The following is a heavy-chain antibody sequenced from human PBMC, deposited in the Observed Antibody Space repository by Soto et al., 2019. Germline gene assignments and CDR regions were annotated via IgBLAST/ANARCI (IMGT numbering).Heavy chain of an antibody. Sequence: PGESPKISCSGCGYSFFCYWIAWVRQLPGQGLEWLGIIFLRDFDTRYSPSFRGYVTISVDTSINTAYLQWSSLMASDTAMYYCASGYHSGWSLQPYYIDFWGPGTLVTVSS. V-gene: IGHV5-51*01. CDR2: IFLRDFDT. D-gene: IGHD6-19*01. CDR3: ASGYHSGWSLQPYYIDF. J-gene: IGHJ4*02. CDR1: GYSFFCYW.